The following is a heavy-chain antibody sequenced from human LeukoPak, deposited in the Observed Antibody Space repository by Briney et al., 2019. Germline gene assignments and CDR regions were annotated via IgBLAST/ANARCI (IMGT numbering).Heavy chain of an antibody. CDR1: GFTFSSYE. CDR2: ISSSGSTI. D-gene: IGHD2-2*01. CDR3: ARKARSSSSNWYYFDY. J-gene: IGHJ4*02. Sequence: PGGSLRLSCAASGFTFSSYEMNWVRQAPGKGLEWVSYISSSGSTIYYADSVKGRFTISRDNAKNSLYLQMNSLRAEDTAVYYCARKARSSSSNWYYFDYWGQGTLVTVSS. V-gene: IGHV3-48*03.